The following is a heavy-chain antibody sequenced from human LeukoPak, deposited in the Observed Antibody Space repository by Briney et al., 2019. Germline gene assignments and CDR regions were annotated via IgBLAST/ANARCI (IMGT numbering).Heavy chain of an antibody. J-gene: IGHJ5*02. CDR2: IYTSGST. Sequence: SETLSLTCTVSGYSISSGYYWSWIRQPAGKGLEWIGRIYTSGSTNYNPSLKSRVSISVDTSKNQFSLNLRSVTAADTAVYYCARGLRKTLRLGYCSGGSCPNWFDPWGQGTLVTVSS. CDR1: GYSISSGYY. D-gene: IGHD2-15*01. CDR3: ARGLRKTLRLGYCSGGSCPNWFDP. V-gene: IGHV4-61*02.